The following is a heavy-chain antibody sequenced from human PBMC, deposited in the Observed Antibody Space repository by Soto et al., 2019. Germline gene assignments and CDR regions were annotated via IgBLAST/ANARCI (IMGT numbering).Heavy chain of an antibody. CDR2: IYPGDSDT. J-gene: IGHJ6*02. CDR1: GYRFSSYW. D-gene: IGHD2-8*01. V-gene: IGHV5-51*01. CDR3: ARQGSNGAYYYYGMDV. Sequence: GESLKISCQGSGYRFSSYWIAWVRPMPGKGLEWMGIIYPGDSDTRYSPSFQGQVTMSVDTSNSTAYLHWGSLKASDTAMYYCARQGSNGAYYYYGMDVWGQGTTVTVSS.